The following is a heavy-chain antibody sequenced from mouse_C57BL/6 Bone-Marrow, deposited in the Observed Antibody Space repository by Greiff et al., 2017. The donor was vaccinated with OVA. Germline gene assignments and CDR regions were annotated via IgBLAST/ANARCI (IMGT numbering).Heavy chain of an antibody. CDR3: ARRFLGQDY. Sequence: EVQLQQSGPELVKPGASVKISCKASGYTFTDYYMNWVKQSHGKSLEWIGDINPNNGGTSYNQKFKGKATLTVDKSSSTAYMELRSLTSEDSAVYYGARRFLGQDYWGQGTTLTVSS. V-gene: IGHV1-26*01. D-gene: IGHD4-1*01. CDR1: GYTFTDYY. J-gene: IGHJ2*01. CDR2: INPNNGGT.